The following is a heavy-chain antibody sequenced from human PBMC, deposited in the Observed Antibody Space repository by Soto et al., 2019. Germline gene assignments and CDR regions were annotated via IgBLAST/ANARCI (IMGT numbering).Heavy chain of an antibody. J-gene: IGHJ4*02. CDR1: GFTFSSYA. CDR2: ISGSGGST. Sequence: PGRSLRLSCAASGFTFSSYAMSWLRQAPGKGLEWVSVISGSGGSTYYADSVKGRFTISRDDSKNTLYLQMNSLRAEDTALYYCAKDPGTRLDYCGEGTLVTLSS. D-gene: IGHD1-7*01. CDR3: AKDPGTRLDY. V-gene: IGHV3-23*01.